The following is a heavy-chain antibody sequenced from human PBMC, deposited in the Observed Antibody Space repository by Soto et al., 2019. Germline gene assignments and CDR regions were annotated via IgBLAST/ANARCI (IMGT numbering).Heavy chain of an antibody. CDR2: IDPSDSYT. J-gene: IGHJ4*02. CDR1: GYSFTSYW. Sequence: SLKISCKGSGYSFTSYWISWVRQMPGKGLEWMGRIDPSDSYTNYSPSFQGHVTISADKSISTAYLQWSSLKASDTAMYYCARDLNFGSYPGYWGQGTLVTVSS. V-gene: IGHV5-10-1*01. D-gene: IGHD1-26*01. CDR3: ARDLNFGSYPGY.